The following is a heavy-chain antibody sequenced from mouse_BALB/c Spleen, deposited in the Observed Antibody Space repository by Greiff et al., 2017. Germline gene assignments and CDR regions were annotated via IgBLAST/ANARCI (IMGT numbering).Heavy chain of an antibody. CDR2: IYPGSGST. Sequence: VQLQQPGAELVKPGTSVKLSCKASGYNFTSYWINWVKLRPGQGLEWIGDIYPGSGSTNYNEKFKSKATLTVDTSSSTAYMQLSSLASEDSALYYCARWLLRMDYWGQGTSVTVSS. D-gene: IGHD2-3*01. CDR3: ARWLLRMDY. CDR1: GYNFTSYW. V-gene: IGHV1-55*01. J-gene: IGHJ4*01.